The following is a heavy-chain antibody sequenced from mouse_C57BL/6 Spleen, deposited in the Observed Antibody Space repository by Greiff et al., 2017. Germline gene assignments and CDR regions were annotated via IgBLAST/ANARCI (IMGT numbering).Heavy chain of an antibody. V-gene: IGHV1-82*01. CDR2: IYPGDGDT. CDR3: ARSSWHWYFDV. Sequence: QVQLKQSGPELVKPGASVKISCKASGYAFSSSWMNWVKQRPGKGLEWIGRIYPGDGDTNYNGKFKGKATLTADKSSSTAYMQLSSLTSEDSAVXFCARSSWHWYFDVWGTGTTVTVSS. CDR1: GYAFSSSW. J-gene: IGHJ1*03.